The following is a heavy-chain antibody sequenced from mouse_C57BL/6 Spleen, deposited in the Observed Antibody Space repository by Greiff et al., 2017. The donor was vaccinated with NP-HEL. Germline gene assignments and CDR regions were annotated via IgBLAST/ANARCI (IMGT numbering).Heavy chain of an antibody. J-gene: IGHJ3*01. CDR3: ARDYYGSSYGFAY. CDR1: GYTSTDYY. V-gene: IGHV1-26*01. CDR2: INPNNGGT. Sequence: VQLQQSGPELVKPGASVKISCKASGYTSTDYYMNWVKQSHGKSLEWIGDINPNNGGTSYNQKFKGKATLTVDKSSSTAYMELRSLTSEDSAVYYCARDYYGSSYGFAYWGQGTLVTVSA. D-gene: IGHD1-1*01.